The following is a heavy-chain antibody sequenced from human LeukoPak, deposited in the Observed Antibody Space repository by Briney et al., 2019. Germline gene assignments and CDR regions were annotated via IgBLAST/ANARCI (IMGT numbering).Heavy chain of an antibody. V-gene: IGHV1-2*02. CDR1: GYTFTSYY. CDR3: ARTLVVPAANDAFDI. Sequence: ASVKVSCKASGYTFTSYYMHWVRQAPGQGLEWMGWINPNSGGTNYAQKFQGRVTMTRDTSISTAYMELSRLRSDDTAVYYCARTLVVPAANDAFDIWGQGTMVTVSS. D-gene: IGHD2-2*01. CDR2: INPNSGGT. J-gene: IGHJ3*02.